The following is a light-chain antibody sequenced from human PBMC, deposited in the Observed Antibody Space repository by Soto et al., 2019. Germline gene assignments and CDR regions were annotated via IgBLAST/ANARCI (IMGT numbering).Light chain of an antibody. V-gene: IGLV2-14*03. CDR1: SSDVGGSNF. CDR2: DVA. Sequence: QSALTQPASVSDSPGQSITISCTGTSSDVGGSNFVSWYQQHPGKPPKLIIYDVANRPSGVSNRFSGSKSGSTASLIISRLQTEDEADYYCVSYTSSTTYVFGPGTKVNVL. CDR3: VSYTSSTTYV. J-gene: IGLJ1*01.